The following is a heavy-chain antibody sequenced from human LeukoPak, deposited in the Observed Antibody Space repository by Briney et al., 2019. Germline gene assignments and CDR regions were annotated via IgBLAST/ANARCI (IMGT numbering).Heavy chain of an antibody. CDR2: IHYSGRT. CDR1: GASISRFY. D-gene: IGHD3-10*01. J-gene: IGHJ4*02. CDR3: ARDKGGDSGSLSY. Sequence: SQTLSLTCTVSGASISRFYWSWSRQSPGSGLEYIGYIHYSGRTNYNPSLHSRVTISVDTSKNQFSIKRSSVTAADTAVYYCARDKGGDSGSLSYWGQGTLVTVSS. V-gene: IGHV4-59*12.